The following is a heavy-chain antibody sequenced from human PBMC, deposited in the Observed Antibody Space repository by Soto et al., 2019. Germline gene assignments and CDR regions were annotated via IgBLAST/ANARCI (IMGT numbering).Heavy chain of an antibody. D-gene: IGHD3-3*01. CDR2: IYYSGST. V-gene: IGHV4-59*01. CDR1: GGSISSYY. CDR3: ASGAVLRFLEWFRMDV. J-gene: IGHJ6*02. Sequence: SETLSLTCTASGGSISSYYWSWIRQPPGKGLEWIGYIYYSGSTNYNPSLKSRVTISVDTSKNQFSLKLSSVTAADTAVYYCASGAVLRFLEWFRMDVWGQGTTVTVSS.